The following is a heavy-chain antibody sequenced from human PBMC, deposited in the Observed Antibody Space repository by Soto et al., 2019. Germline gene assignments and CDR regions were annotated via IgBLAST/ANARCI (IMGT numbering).Heavy chain of an antibody. V-gene: IGHV4-59*08. CDR1: GGSISSYY. D-gene: IGHD6-13*01. CDR2: IYYSGST. J-gene: IGHJ6*03. CDR3: ARRSAAAGANYYYYYYMDV. Sequence: SETLSLTCTVSGGSISSYYWSWIRQPPGKGLEWIGYIYYSGSTNYNPSLKSRVTISVDTSKNQFSLKLSSVTAADTAVYYCARRSAAAGANYYYYYYMDVWGKGTTVTVSS.